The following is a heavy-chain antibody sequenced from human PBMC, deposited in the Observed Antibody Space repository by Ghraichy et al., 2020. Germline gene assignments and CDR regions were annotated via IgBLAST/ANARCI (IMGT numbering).Heavy chain of an antibody. D-gene: IGHD3-22*01. CDR3: ARVRLEGLTWRVIEVSDY. V-gene: IGHV3-48*02. CDR1: GFTFSSYS. J-gene: IGHJ4*02. CDR2: ISSSSSTI. Sequence: GGSLRLSCAASGFTFSSYSMNWVRQAPGKGLEWVSYISSSSSTIYYADSVKGRFTISRDNAKNSLYLQMNSLRDEDTAVYYCARVRLEGLTWRVIEVSDYWGQGTLVTVSS.